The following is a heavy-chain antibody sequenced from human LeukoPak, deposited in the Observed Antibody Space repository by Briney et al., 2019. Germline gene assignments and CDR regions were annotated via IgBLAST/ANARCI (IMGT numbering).Heavy chain of an antibody. CDR1: GFTFTDYS. D-gene: IGHD1-20*01. V-gene: IGHV3-48*02. J-gene: IGHJ3*02. Sequence: GGSLRLSCAASGFTFTDYSMNWVRQAPGKGLEWVSFISRSSAIIYYADSVKGRFTIFGDNAKNSLYLQMNTLRDEDTAVYYCARDLTYAFNIWGQGTMVTVSS. CDR2: ISRSSAII. CDR3: ARDLTYAFNI.